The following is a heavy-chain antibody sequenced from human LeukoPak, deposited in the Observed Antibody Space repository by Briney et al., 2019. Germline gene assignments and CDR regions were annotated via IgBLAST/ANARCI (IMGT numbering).Heavy chain of an antibody. Sequence: ASVKVSCKTSGYTFTAYYIQWVRQAPGQGLEWMGIINPSGGSTSYAQKFQGRVTMTRDMSTSTVYMELSSLRSEDTAVYYCARDLGGESITMVRGQYYYYYYMDVWGKGTTVTVSS. J-gene: IGHJ6*03. CDR2: INPSGGST. CDR1: GYTFTAYY. D-gene: IGHD3-10*01. V-gene: IGHV1-46*01. CDR3: ARDLGGESITMVRGQYYYYYYMDV.